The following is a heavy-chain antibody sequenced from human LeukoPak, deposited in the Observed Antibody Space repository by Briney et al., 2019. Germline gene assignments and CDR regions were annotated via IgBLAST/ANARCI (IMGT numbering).Heavy chain of an antibody. J-gene: IGHJ3*02. CDR3: ARGLGGRNDAFDI. CDR1: GFTFSNCY. CDR2: ISSSNNYI. D-gene: IGHD3-16*01. Sequence: KSGGSLRLSCAASGFTFSNCYMKWVRQAPGKGLEWVSSISSSNNYIYYADSVKGRFTISRDNAKNSLYLQMNSLRAEDTAVYYCARGLGGRNDAFDIWGQGTMVTVSS. V-gene: IGHV3-21*01.